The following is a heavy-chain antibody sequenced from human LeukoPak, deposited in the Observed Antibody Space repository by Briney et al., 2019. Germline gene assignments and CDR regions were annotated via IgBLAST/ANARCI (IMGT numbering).Heavy chain of an antibody. V-gene: IGHV1-69*01. CDR1: GGTFSSYA. CDR2: IIPIFGTT. Sequence: SVKVSCKASGGTFSSYAISWVRQAPGQGLEWMGGIIPIFGTTNYAQKFQGRVTITADESTSTAYMELSSLRSEDTAVYYCARHSSTHRRVAFDIWGQGTMVTVSS. J-gene: IGHJ3*02. CDR3: ARHSSTHRRVAFDI. D-gene: IGHD6-13*01.